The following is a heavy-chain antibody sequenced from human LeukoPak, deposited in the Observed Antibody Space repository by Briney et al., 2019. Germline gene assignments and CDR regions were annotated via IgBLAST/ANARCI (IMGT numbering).Heavy chain of an antibody. CDR1: GGSISSYY. V-gene: IGHV4-59*01. CDR2: IYYSGST. CDR3: ARWDDYRDRLFDY. J-gene: IGHJ4*02. D-gene: IGHD4-17*01. Sequence: PSETLSLTCTVSGGSISSYYWSWIRQPPGKGLEWIGYIYYSGSTNYNPSLKSRVTISVDTSKNQFSLKLSSVTAADTAVYYCARWDDYRDRLFDYWGQGTLVTVSS.